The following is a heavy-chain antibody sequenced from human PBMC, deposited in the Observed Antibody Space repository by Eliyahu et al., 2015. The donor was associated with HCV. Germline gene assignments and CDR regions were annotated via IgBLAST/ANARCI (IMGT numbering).Heavy chain of an antibody. D-gene: IGHD3-3*01. J-gene: IGHJ3*02. Sequence: QITLKESGPTLVKPTQTLTLTCTFSGXSLSTTGVGVGWXRQPPGKAXEWLALIYWDDDKRXSPSLKSRLTITKDTSKNQVVLTMTNMDPVDTATYYCAHRHESELRFLMDDAFDIWGQGXIGHRLF. CDR2: IYWDDDK. CDR1: GXSLSTTGVG. CDR3: AHRHESELRFLMDDAFDI. V-gene: IGHV2-5*02.